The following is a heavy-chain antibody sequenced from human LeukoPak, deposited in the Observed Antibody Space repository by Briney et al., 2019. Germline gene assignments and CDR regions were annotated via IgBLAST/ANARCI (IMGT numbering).Heavy chain of an antibody. D-gene: IGHD6-13*01. CDR3: ARDLIIAAAGKAFDI. Sequence: ASVKDSCKASVYTFTGYYMHWVRQAPGQGLEWMGWINPNSGGTNYAQKFQGRVTMTRDTSISTAYMELSRLRSDDTAVYYCARDLIIAAAGKAFDIWGQGTMVTVSS. V-gene: IGHV1-2*02. J-gene: IGHJ3*02. CDR2: INPNSGGT. CDR1: VYTFTGYY.